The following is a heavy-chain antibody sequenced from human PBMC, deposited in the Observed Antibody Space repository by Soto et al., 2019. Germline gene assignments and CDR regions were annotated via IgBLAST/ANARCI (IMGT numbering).Heavy chain of an antibody. V-gene: IGHV2-5*02. CDR2: IYWDDDK. Sequence: QITLKESGPTLVKPTQTLTLTCTFSGFSLSTTEEGVGWIRQPPGKAPEWLALIYWDDDKRYSPSLKTRLTITKDTSKNQVVLTVTNVDPVDTATYYCAHGSCFGAYCYPNPYFDFWGQGILVTVSS. J-gene: IGHJ4*02. CDR3: AHGSCFGAYCYPNPYFDF. D-gene: IGHD2-21*02. CDR1: GFSLSTTEEG.